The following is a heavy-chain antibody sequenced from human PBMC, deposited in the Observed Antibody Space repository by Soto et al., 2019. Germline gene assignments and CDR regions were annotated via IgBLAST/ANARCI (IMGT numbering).Heavy chain of an antibody. J-gene: IGHJ4*02. CDR2: IIPIFGTA. CDR3: ASRGAARTPPIDY. D-gene: IGHD6-6*01. Sequence: SVKVSCKASGGTFSSYAISWVRQAPGQGLEWMGGIIPIFGTANYAQKFQGRVPITADESTSTAYMELSSLRSEDTAVYYCASRGAARTPPIDYWGQGTLVTVSS. CDR1: GGTFSSYA. V-gene: IGHV1-69*13.